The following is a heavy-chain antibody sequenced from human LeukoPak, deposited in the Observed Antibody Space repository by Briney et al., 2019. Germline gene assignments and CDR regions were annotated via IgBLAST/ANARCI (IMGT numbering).Heavy chain of an antibody. J-gene: IGHJ3*02. CDR1: GFAFSSYA. CDR3: AKELGYCSSTSCYGSAAFDI. D-gene: IGHD2-2*01. V-gene: IGHV3-23*01. Sequence: GGSLRLSCAASGFAFSSYAMSWVRQAPGKGLEWVSAISGSGGSTYYADSVKGRFTISRDNSKNTLYLQMNSLRAEDTAVYYCAKELGYCSSTSCYGSAAFDIWGQGTMVTVSS. CDR2: ISGSGGST.